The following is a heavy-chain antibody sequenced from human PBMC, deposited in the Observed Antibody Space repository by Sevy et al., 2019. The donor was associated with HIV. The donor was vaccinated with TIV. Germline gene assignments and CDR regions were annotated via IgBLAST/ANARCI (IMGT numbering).Heavy chain of an antibody. CDR3: AKDRIWFGELLSYYFDY. J-gene: IGHJ4*02. Sequence: GGSLRLSCAASGFTFSSYGMHWVRQAPGKGLEWVAVISYDGSNKYYADSVKSRFTISRDNSKNTLYLQMNSLRAEDTAVYYCAKDRIWFGELLSYYFDYWGQGTLVTVSS. CDR2: ISYDGSNK. D-gene: IGHD3-10*01. CDR1: GFTFSSYG. V-gene: IGHV3-30*18.